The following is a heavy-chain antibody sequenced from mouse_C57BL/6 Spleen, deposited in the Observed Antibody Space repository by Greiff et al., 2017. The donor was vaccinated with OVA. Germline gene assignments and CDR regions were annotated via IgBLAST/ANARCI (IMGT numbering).Heavy chain of an antibody. CDR3: ARSMVTKGFDY. V-gene: IGHV1-50*01. Sequence: QVQLQQSGAELVKPGASVKLSCKASGYTFTSYWMQWVKQRPGQGLEWIGEIDPSDSYTNYNQKFKGKATLTVDTSSSTAYMQLSSLTSEDSAVYYCARSMVTKGFDYWGQGTTLTVSS. CDR1: GYTFTSYW. CDR2: IDPSDSYT. J-gene: IGHJ2*01. D-gene: IGHD2-2*01.